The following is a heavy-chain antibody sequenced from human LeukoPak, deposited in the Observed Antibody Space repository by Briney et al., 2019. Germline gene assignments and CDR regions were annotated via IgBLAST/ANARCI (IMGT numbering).Heavy chain of an antibody. D-gene: IGHD3-22*01. J-gene: IGHJ1*01. CDR2: IYYSGST. CDR3: ALGYDSSGYYAQYFQH. Sequence: SQTLSLTCTVSGGSISSGGYFWSWIRQHPGKGLEWVGYIYYSGSTYYNPSLKSRVTISVDTSKSQFSLKLNSVTAADTAVYYCALGYDSSGYYAQYFQHWGQGTLVTVPS. CDR1: GGSISSGGYF. V-gene: IGHV4-31*03.